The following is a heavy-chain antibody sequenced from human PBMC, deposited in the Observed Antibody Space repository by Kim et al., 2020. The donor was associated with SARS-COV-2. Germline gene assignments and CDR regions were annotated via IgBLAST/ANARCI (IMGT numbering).Heavy chain of an antibody. Sequence: GGSLRLSCEASGFTFSNYAMHWVRQAPGKGLEWVAAISYDGNNKYFADSVKGRFTISRDNSNKTLYLQINSLRAEDMAVYYCARPTISSGGSRPLDYWGQGILFSVSS. CDR3: ARPTISSGGSRPLDY. J-gene: IGHJ4*02. CDR2: ISYDGNNK. CDR1: GFTFSNYA. V-gene: IGHV3-30-3*01. D-gene: IGHD6-19*01.